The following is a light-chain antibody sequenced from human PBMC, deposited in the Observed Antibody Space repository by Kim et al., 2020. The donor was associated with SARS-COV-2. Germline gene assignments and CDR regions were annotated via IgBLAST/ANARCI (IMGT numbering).Light chain of an antibody. J-gene: IGLJ3*02. Sequence: GQLVTMTCTGSRSTIGGNTVTWYQQFPGTAPKVVISRNDERPSGLSDRFSGSKSGTSASLAISGLQSEDEADYYCATWDDRLKGVVFGGGTRLTVL. CDR2: RND. V-gene: IGLV1-44*01. CDR3: ATWDDRLKGVV. CDR1: RSTIGGNT.